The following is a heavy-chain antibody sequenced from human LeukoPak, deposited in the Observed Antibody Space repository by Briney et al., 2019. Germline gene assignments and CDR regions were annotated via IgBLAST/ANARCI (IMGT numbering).Heavy chain of an antibody. CDR3: ARDDAYNRFDY. D-gene: IGHD1-14*01. CDR1: GFTFSSSW. Sequence: GGSLRLSCAASGFTFSSSWMTWVRQSPGKGLEWVANIKPDGSAKNYVDFVKGRFTISRDNARNSLYLQMSSLRAEDTAVYYCARDDAYNRFDYWGQGTLVTVSS. V-gene: IGHV3-7*01. J-gene: IGHJ4*02. CDR2: IKPDGSAK.